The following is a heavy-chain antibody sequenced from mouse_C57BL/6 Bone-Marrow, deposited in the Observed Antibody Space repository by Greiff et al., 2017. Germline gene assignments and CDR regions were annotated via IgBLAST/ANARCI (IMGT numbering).Heavy chain of an antibody. CDR3: TSYDYDGAWFAY. V-gene: IGHV14-4*01. J-gene: IGHJ3*01. CDR2: IDPENGDT. CDR1: VFNIKDDY. D-gene: IGHD2-4*01. Sequence: VQLQQSGAELVRPGASVKLSCTASVFNIKDDYMRWVKQRPEQGLEWIGWIDPENGDTEYASKFQGKATMTADTSSNAAYLQLSSLTSDDTAVYYCTSYDYDGAWFAYWGQGTLVTVSA.